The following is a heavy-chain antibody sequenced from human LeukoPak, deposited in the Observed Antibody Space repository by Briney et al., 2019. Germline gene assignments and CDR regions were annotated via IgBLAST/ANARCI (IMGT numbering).Heavy chain of an antibody. J-gene: IGHJ4*02. V-gene: IGHV5-10-1*01. CDR1: GYSFTSYW. CDR2: IDPSDSYT. CDR3: ARRGGTNYYDSSGYSDY. D-gene: IGHD3-22*01. Sequence: GESLKISCKGSGYSFTSYWISWVRQMPGKGLEWMGRIDPSDSYTNYSPSFQGHVTISADKSISTAYLQWSSLKASDTAMYYCARRGGTNYYDSSGYSDYWGQGTLVTASS.